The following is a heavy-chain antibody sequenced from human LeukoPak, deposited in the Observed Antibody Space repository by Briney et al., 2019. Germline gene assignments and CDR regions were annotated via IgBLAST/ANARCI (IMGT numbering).Heavy chain of an antibody. D-gene: IGHD4-11*01. Sequence: QPGRSLRLSCGASGFTFRTYGMHWVRQAPGKGLEWVAMISDDGMKKSHADSVKGRFTISRDNSKNTVYLQMISPRAEDTAVYYRAKDSKTYSFDYWGQGTLVTVSS. J-gene: IGHJ4*02. CDR3: AKDSKTYSFDY. CDR2: ISDDGMKK. V-gene: IGHV3-30*18. CDR1: GFTFRTYG.